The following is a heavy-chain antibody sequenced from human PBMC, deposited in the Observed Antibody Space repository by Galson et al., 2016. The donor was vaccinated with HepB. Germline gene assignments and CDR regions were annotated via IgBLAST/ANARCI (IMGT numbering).Heavy chain of an antibody. J-gene: IGHJ4*02. Sequence: SLRLSCAASGFTFNNYAMSWVRQAPGKGLEWVSVISYDGSHKYYADSVKGRFTISRDISKNTLYLQMNSLRAEDTAVYYCAKNSLRVIVGAADYWGQGTLVTVSS. D-gene: IGHD1-26*01. CDR1: GFTFNNYA. V-gene: IGHV3-30-3*02. CDR2: ISYDGSHK. CDR3: AKNSLRVIVGAADY.